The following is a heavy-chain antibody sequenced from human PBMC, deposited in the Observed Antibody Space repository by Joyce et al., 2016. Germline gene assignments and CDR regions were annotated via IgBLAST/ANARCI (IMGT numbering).Heavy chain of an antibody. J-gene: IGHJ4*02. CDR3: ATVSGFEGAPFDY. D-gene: IGHD1-26*01. Sequence: QVQLVQSGAEVKKPGASVKVSCKVSGYTLTELSIHWVRQTPGQGLEWIVGLNPEAGETIYAQEFQGRVTMAEDTSTATVYMELSSLRSDDAAVYYCATVSGFEGAPFDYWGQGTLVIVSS. V-gene: IGHV1-24*01. CDR1: GYTLTELS. CDR2: LNPEAGET.